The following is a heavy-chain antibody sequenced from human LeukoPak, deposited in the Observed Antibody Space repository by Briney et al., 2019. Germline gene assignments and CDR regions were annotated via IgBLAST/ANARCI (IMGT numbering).Heavy chain of an antibody. J-gene: IGHJ4*02. CDR2: ISAYNGNT. D-gene: IGHD2-15*01. CDR3: ARVKSQVVVAATNSYYFDY. CDR1: GGTFSSYA. Sequence: ASVKVSCKASGGTFSSYAISWVRQAPGQGLEWMGWISAYNGNTNYAQKLQGRVTMTTDTSTSTAYMELRSLRSDDMAVYYCARVKSQVVVAATNSYYFDYWGQGTLVTVSS. V-gene: IGHV1-18*03.